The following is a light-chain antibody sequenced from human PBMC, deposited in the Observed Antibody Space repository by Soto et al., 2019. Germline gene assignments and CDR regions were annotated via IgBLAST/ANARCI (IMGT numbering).Light chain of an antibody. CDR2: GAS. CDR3: QQYNNWPPEVT. J-gene: IGKJ5*01. Sequence: EIVMTQSPATLSVSPGERATLSCRASQRVSSNLAWYQQKPGQAPRLLIYGASIRATGIPARFSGSGSGTEFTLTISSLQSEDFAVYYCQQYNNWPPEVTFGQGTRLEIK. CDR1: QRVSSN. V-gene: IGKV3D-15*01.